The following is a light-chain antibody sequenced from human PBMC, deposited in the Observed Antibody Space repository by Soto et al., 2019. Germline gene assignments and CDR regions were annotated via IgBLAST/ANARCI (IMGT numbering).Light chain of an antibody. CDR3: QQYNTWPRT. CDR2: TTS. J-gene: IGKJ1*01. CDR1: QSVSSN. V-gene: IGKV3-15*01. Sequence: EIVMTQSPATLSVSPGERATLSCRASQSVSSNLAWYQQTPGQAPRLLIYTTSSRAAGVPARFSGSGSGTEFTLTIDSLQSEDFVLYYCQQYNTWPRTFGQGTKVDI.